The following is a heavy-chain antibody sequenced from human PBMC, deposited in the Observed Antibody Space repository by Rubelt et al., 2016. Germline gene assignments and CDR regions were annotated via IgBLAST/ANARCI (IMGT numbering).Heavy chain of an antibody. V-gene: IGHV4-34*01. J-gene: IGHJ4*02. D-gene: IGHD3-22*01. CDR2: INHSRST. CDR3: ARGKEGLGVTMMDY. CDR1: GGSFSGYY. Sequence: QVQLQQWGAGLLKPSETLSLTCAVYGGSFSGYYWSWIRQPPGKGLEWIGEINHSRSTNYNPSLKSRVTISVDTSKNQFSLKLSSGTAADTAVYYCARGKEGLGVTMMDYWGQGTLVTVSS.